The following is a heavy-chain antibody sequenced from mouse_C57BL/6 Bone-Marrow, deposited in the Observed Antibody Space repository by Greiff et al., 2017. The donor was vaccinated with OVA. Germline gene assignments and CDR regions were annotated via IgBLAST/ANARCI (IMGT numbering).Heavy chain of an antibody. V-gene: IGHV1-7*01. CDR3: ARSISRRYFDY. CDR2: INPSSGYT. Sequence: VQLVESGAELAKPGASVKLSCKASGYTFTSYWMHWVKQRPGQGLEWIGNINPSSGYTKYNQKFKDKATLTADKSSSTAYMQLSSLTYEDSAVYYCARSISRRYFDYWGQGTTLTVSS. CDR1: GYTFTSYW. J-gene: IGHJ2*01.